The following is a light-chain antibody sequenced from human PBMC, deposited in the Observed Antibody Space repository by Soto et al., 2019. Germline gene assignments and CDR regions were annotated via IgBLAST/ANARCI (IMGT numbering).Light chain of an antibody. J-gene: IGKJ1*01. CDR3: LQHNTYPWT. CDR1: QGISDR. Sequence: DTQMTQSPSAMSASVGDRVTITCRASQGISDRLVWFQQKPGKVPKRLIYGASSLQSGVPSRFSGSGSGTEFTLTISGLQPEDFATYYGLQHNTYPWTFGQGTKVEIK. CDR2: GAS. V-gene: IGKV1-17*03.